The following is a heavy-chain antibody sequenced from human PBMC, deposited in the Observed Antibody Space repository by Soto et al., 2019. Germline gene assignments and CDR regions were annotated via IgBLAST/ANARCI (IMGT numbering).Heavy chain of an antibody. J-gene: IGHJ4*02. CDR3: TLYEALVLDF. Sequence: GGSLRLSFAASGFTFSDYYMSWIRQAPGKGLEWVSSISNYDNTAYADSVKGRFTVSRDNAKNSLFLQMNSLRAEETAVYYCTLYEALVLDFWGQGALVTVSS. D-gene: IGHD2-8*01. CDR2: ISNYDNT. V-gene: IGHV3-11*06. CDR1: GFTFSDYY.